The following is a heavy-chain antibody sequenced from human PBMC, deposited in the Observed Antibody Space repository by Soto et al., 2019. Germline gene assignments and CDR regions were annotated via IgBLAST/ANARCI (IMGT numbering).Heavy chain of an antibody. CDR2: IYHSGSA. CDR3: ARVHNLVGTISGHDS. Sequence: PSETLSLTCTVSGYSIISTNWWTWVRQPPGKGLEWIGEIYHSGSANYNPSLRSRVTISVDKSNNQFSLNLSSMTAADTALYYCARVHNLVGTISGHDSWGQGTLVTVSS. J-gene: IGHJ4*02. V-gene: IGHV4-4*02. D-gene: IGHD5-12*01. CDR1: GYSIISTNW.